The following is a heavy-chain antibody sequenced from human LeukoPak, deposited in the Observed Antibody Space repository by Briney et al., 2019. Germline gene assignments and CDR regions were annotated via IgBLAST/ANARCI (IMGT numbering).Heavy chain of an antibody. CDR3: ARHEDSSSWYSAFDI. CDR1: GFTFSSYA. J-gene: IGHJ3*02. V-gene: IGHV3-30-3*01. Sequence: PGGSLRLSCAASGFTFSSYAMHWVRQAPGKGLEGVAVISYGGSNKYYADSVKGRFTISRDNSKNTLYLQMNSLRAEDTAVYYCARHEDSSSWYSAFDIWGQGTMVTVSS. D-gene: IGHD6-13*01. CDR2: ISYGGSNK.